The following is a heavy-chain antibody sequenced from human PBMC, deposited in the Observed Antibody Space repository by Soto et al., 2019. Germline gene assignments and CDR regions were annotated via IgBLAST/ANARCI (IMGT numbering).Heavy chain of an antibody. Sequence: QEQLVQTGAELKKPGSSVNVSCKASGGTFNSYGFNWVRQAPGQGLEWMGGTIPRFGTSNYAPKFQGRVTIITDRSARKVYMELSGLGHEDADVCYCATLGSCSGGTCYGVFDYGGQGTLVTVSS. D-gene: IGHD2-15*01. CDR3: ATLGSCSGGTCYGVFDY. J-gene: IGHJ4*02. CDR1: GGTFNSYG. V-gene: IGHV1-69*06. CDR2: TIPRFGTS.